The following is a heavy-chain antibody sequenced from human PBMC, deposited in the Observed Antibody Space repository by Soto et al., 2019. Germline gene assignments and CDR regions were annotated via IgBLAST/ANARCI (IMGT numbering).Heavy chain of an antibody. V-gene: IGHV4-30-2*01. J-gene: IGHJ5*02. D-gene: IGHD7-27*01. Sequence: QLQLQESGSGLVEPSQTLSLTCAVSGGSIASGTYSWSWIRQPPGKGLEWIGYIYHSGSTYYNPSLKSRLTMSLDMSKNQFSLNLSSVTAADTAVYYCARNLGPYNWFDPWGQGILVTVSS. CDR2: IYHSGST. CDR1: GGSIASGTYS. CDR3: ARNLGPYNWFDP.